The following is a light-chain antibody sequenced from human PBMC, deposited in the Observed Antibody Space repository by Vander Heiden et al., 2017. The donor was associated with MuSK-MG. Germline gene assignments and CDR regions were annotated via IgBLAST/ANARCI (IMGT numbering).Light chain of an antibody. J-gene: IGKJ3*01. V-gene: IGKV2-28*01. CDR1: QSLLHANGNIY. CDR3: RRAVQIPVT. CDR2: LTS. Sequence: IVITLSPLSLPVTPGEPASISCRASQSLLHANGNIYLDWYLQKPGQSPQLLIFLTSNRASGVPDRFSGSGSGTDFTLRISRVDAEDVGVYYCRRAVQIPVTFGHGTTVHIK.